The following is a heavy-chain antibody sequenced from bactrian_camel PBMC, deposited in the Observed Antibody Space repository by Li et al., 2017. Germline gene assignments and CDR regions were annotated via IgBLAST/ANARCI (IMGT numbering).Heavy chain of an antibody. J-gene: IGHJ4*01. V-gene: IGHV3S42*01. D-gene: IGHD3*01. CDR1: GFTFSTYA. Sequence: VQLVESGGGLVQPGGSLVLSCAASGFTFSTYAMSWVRQAPGKEREGIAAVDSDGTTSYADSVKGRFTISEDNAKNTLYLQMNSLKPEDTAMYYCATRRGTGYGLSPAYKYWGPGTQVTVS. CDR2: VDSDGTT. CDR3: ATRRGTGYGLSPAYKY.